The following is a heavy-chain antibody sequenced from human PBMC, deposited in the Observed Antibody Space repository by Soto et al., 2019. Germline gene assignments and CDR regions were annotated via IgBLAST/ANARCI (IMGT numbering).Heavy chain of an antibody. CDR3: ARGLVRGVHYYYYGLDV. D-gene: IGHD3-10*01. V-gene: IGHV4-61*01. CDR1: GGSVSTSTYN. J-gene: IGHJ6*02. CDR2: IYYSGST. Sequence: PSETLSLTCTVSGGSVSTSTYNWSWIRQPPGKGLEWIGYIYYSGSTNYNPSLKSRLTISVDTSKNQFSLKLTSVTAADTAVYYCARGLVRGVHYYYYGLDVWGQGTTVTVSS.